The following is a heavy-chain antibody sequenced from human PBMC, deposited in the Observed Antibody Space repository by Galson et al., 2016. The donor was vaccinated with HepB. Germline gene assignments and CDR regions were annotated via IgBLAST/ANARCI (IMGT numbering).Heavy chain of an antibody. V-gene: IGHV3-13*01. CDR1: GFTFNTYD. J-gene: IGHJ6*02. CDR2: IGTAGDT. D-gene: IGHD3-16*01. CDR3: ARGGGFPSYYYYGMDV. Sequence: LRLSCATSGFTFNTYDMHWVRQPTGKGLECVSAIGTAGDTYYPGSVKGRFTISRENAKNSLYLQMNSLRAGDTAVYYCARGGGFPSYYYYGMDVWGQGTLVTVSS.